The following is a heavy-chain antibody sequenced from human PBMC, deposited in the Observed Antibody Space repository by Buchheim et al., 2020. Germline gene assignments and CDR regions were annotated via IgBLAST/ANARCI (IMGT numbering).Heavy chain of an antibody. CDR3: ARDRQMLFDH. CDR1: GGSITNGGYS. V-gene: IGHV4-30-2*01. D-gene: IGHD2-8*01. J-gene: IGHJ4*02. CDR2: IYHSGST. Sequence: QLQLQESGSGLVKPSQTLSLTCAVSGGSITNGGYSCSWIRQPPGKGLEWIGYIYHSGSTAYNPSLKSRVTIPITRSKNQFPLRLTSVTAADTAVYYCARDRQMLFDHWGQGTL.